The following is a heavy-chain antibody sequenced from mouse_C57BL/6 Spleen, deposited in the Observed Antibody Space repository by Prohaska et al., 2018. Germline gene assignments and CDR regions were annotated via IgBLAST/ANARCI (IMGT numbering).Heavy chain of an antibody. CDR2: INPNNGGT. CDR3: ARGGPDY. J-gene: IGHJ2*01. Sequence: HGKSLEWIGDINPNNGGTSYNQKFKGKATLTVDKSSSTAYMELRSLTSEDSAVYYCARGGPDYWGQGTTLTVSS. D-gene: IGHD3-3*01. V-gene: IGHV1-26*01.